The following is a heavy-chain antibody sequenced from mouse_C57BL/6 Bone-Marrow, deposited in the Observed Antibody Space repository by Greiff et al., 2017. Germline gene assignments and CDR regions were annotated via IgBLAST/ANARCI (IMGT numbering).Heavy chain of an antibody. J-gene: IGHJ1*03. CDR2: ISDGGSYT. V-gene: IGHV5-4*03. CDR1: GFTFSSYA. CDR3: ARLRVPYWYFDV. D-gene: IGHD2-4*01. Sequence: EVKLVESGGGLVKPGGSLKLSCAASGFTFSSYAMSWVRQTPEKRLEWVATISDGGSYTYYPDNVKGRFTISRDNAKNNLYLQMSHLKSEDTAMYYCARLRVPYWYFDVWGTGTTVTVSS.